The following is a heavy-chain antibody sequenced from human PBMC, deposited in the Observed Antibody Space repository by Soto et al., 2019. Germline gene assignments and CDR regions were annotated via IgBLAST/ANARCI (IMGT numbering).Heavy chain of an antibody. V-gene: IGHV3-13*01. J-gene: IGHJ6*02. CDR2: IGTAGDT. CDR3: ARDGGRDPYYYGMDV. Sequence: GESLKISCAASEFTFSSYDMHWVRQATGKGLEWVSAIGTAGDTYYPGSVKGRFTISRENAKNSLYLQMNSLRAGDTAVYYCARDGGRDPYYYGMDVWGQGTTVTVSS. D-gene: IGHD2-15*01. CDR1: EFTFSSYD.